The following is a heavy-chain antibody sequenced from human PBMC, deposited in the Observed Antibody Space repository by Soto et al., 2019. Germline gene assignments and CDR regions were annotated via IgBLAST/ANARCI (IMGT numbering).Heavy chain of an antibody. CDR1: GGTFSTSA. D-gene: IGHD3-3*02. CDR2: IMPVFATP. V-gene: IGHV1-69*12. J-gene: IGHJ6*02. CDR3: ARDKDRQQLGGNYYYILDV. Sequence: QVQLMQSGAEVKKPGSSVKVSCKASGGTFSTSAISWVRQAPGEGLEWVGGIMPVFATPDYAQKFLGRVTISADESTTTAYLELTSLTTDDTAVYYCARDKDRQQLGGNYYYILDVWGQGTAITVSS.